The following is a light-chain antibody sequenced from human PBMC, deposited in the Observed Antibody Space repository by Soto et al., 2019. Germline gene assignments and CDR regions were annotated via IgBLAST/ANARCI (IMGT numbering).Light chain of an antibody. CDR1: SSDVGAYNF. CDR3: SSHAGSIHFYV. Sequence: QSVLTQPPSASGSPGQSVTISCTGTSSDVGAYNFVSWYQQHPGKAPKLIISEVSKRPSGAPDRFSGSKSGNTASLTVSGLQAEDEADYYCSSHAGSIHFYVFGTGTKVTVL. CDR2: EVS. J-gene: IGLJ1*01. V-gene: IGLV2-8*01.